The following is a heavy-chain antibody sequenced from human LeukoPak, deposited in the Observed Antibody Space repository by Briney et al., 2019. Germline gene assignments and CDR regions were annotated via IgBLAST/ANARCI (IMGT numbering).Heavy chain of an antibody. CDR3: ARPRIRYFDL. Sequence: SETLSLTCAVYGGSFSGYYWSWIRQPPGKGLEWIGEINHSGSTNYNPSLESRVTISVDTSKNQFSLKLSSVTAADTAVYYCARPRIRYFDLWGRGTLVTVSS. D-gene: IGHD2-21*01. CDR1: GGSFSGYY. V-gene: IGHV4-34*01. CDR2: INHSGST. J-gene: IGHJ2*01.